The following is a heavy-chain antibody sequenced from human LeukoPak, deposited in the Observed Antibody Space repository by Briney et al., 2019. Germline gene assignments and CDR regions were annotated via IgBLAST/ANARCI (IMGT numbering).Heavy chain of an antibody. CDR3: ARDPKSVAGTGDY. J-gene: IGHJ4*02. CDR2: IKQDGSEK. Sequence: PGGSLRLSCAASGFTFSSYWMSWVRQAPGKGLEWVANIKQDGSEKYYVDSVKGRFTISRDNAKNSLYLQMNSLSAEDTAVYYCARDPKSVAGTGDYWGQGTLVTVSS. CDR1: GFTFSSYW. D-gene: IGHD6-19*01. V-gene: IGHV3-7*01.